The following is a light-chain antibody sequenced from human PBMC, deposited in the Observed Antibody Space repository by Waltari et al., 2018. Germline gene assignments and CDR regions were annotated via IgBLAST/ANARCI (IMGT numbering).Light chain of an antibody. Sequence: QSALTQPPSASGTPGQRVTIPCSGGTSNIGANTVNLYQQPPGTAPKLLIHSNDQRPSGVPDRFSGSKSGTSASLAIGGLRSDDEATYHCSTWDDSLSAVLFGGGTKVTVL. V-gene: IGLV1-44*01. CDR3: STWDDSLSAVL. CDR1: TSNIGANT. J-gene: IGLJ2*01. CDR2: SND.